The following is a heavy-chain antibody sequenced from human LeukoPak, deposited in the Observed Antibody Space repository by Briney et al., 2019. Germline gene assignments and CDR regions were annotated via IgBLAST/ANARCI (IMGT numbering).Heavy chain of an antibody. J-gene: IGHJ4*02. Sequence: SETLSLTCTVSGGSISSSGYYWGWIRQPPGKGLEWIGSIYYSGSGSTNYNPSLKSRVTTSVDTSKNQFSLKLSSVTATDTAVYYCARERVGGGGYNFDSWGQGTLVTVSS. CDR1: GGSISSSGYY. CDR3: ARERVGGGGYNFDS. CDR2: IYYSGSGST. D-gene: IGHD1-26*01. V-gene: IGHV4-39*02.